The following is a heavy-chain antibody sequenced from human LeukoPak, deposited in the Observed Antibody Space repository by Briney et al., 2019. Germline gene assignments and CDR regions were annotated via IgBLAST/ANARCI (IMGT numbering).Heavy chain of an antibody. J-gene: IGHJ4*02. Sequence: GWSLRLSCAASGFTVSSNYMSWVRQAPGKGLEWVSVIYSGGSTYYADSVKGRFTISRDNSKNTLYLQMNSLRAEDTAVYYCARDSLYYFDYWGQGTLVTVSS. CDR1: GFTVSSNY. CDR2: IYSGGST. CDR3: ARDSLYYFDY. V-gene: IGHV3-53*01.